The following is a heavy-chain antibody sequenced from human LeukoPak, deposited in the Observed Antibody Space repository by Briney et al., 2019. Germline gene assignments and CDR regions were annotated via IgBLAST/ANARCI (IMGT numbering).Heavy chain of an antibody. Sequence: PSETLSLTCTVSGGSISGYSWSWIRQPPGKGLEWIGYIYHSGSTYYNPSLKSRVTISVDRSKNQFSLKLSSVTAADTAVYYCARGVRLREAPYYFDYWGQGTLVTVSS. D-gene: IGHD4-17*01. J-gene: IGHJ4*02. CDR2: IYHSGST. CDR3: ARGVRLREAPYYFDY. CDR1: GGSISGYS. V-gene: IGHV4-30-2*01.